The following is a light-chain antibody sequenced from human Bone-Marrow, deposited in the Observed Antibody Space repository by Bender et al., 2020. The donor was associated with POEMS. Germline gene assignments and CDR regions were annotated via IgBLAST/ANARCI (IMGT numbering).Light chain of an antibody. V-gene: IGLV2-14*02. CDR2: DVS. Sequence: QSALTQPASVSGSPGQSITISCTGTSSDVGKYDLVSWYQQHPGNAPKLLIYDVSDRPSGVSNRFSGSKSGNTASLTISGLQAEDEAEYWCSSFTSSSAHVLFGGGTKLTVL. CDR1: SSDVGKYDL. CDR3: SSFTSSSAHVL. J-gene: IGLJ2*01.